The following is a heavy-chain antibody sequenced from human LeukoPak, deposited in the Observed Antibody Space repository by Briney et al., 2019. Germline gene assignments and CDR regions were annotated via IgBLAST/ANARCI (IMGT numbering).Heavy chain of an antibody. CDR2: INAGNGNT. CDR1: GYTFTSYA. J-gene: IGHJ4*02. D-gene: IGHD6-19*01. CDR3: ARGGDSSGWYGILSFDY. Sequence: GASVKVSFKASGYTFTSYAMHWVRQAPGQRLEWMGWINAGNGNTKYSQKFQGRVTITRDTSASTAYMELSSLRSEDTAVYYCARGGDSSGWYGILSFDYWGQGTLVTVSS. V-gene: IGHV1-3*01.